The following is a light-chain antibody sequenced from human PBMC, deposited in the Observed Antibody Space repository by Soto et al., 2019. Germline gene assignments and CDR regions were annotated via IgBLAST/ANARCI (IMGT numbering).Light chain of an antibody. J-gene: IGLJ3*02. Sequence: QSVLTQPPSVSGAPGQRVTISCTGSASNLGAKYAVHWYQHLPGTAPKLLIYDNIHRPSGVPDRFSGSKSDTSASLAITGLQAEDEADDYCQSYDTTLSGLVFGGGTKLTVL. V-gene: IGLV1-40*01. CDR2: DNI. CDR1: ASNLGAKYA. CDR3: QSYDTTLSGLV.